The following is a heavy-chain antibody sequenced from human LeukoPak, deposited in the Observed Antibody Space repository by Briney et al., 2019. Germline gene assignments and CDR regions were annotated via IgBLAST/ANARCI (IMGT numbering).Heavy chain of an antibody. Sequence: GGSLRLSCAGTGLFFSDVWMNWFRQAPGKGLEWVANIEKDGSEKNYVDSVEGRFTISRDNAKNSLHLEMNSLRGEDTAVYYCAAGYGWLTDFWGQGTLVTVSS. CDR3: AAGYGWLTDF. V-gene: IGHV3-7*01. CDR1: GLFFSDVW. D-gene: IGHD2-8*02. CDR2: IEKDGSEK. J-gene: IGHJ4*02.